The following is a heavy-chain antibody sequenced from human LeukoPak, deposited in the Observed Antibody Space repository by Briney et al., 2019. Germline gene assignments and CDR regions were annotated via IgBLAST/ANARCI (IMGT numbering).Heavy chain of an antibody. V-gene: IGHV4-59*11. CDR1: GGSISSHY. D-gene: IGHD1-26*01. J-gene: IGHJ4*02. Sequence: SETLSLTCTVSGGSISSHYWSWIRQPPGKGLEWIGYIYYSGSTNYNPSLKSRVTISVDTSKNQFSLKLSSVTTADTAVYYCVRSGSIWELHIDYWGQGTLVTVSS. CDR3: VRSGSIWELHIDY. CDR2: IYYSGST.